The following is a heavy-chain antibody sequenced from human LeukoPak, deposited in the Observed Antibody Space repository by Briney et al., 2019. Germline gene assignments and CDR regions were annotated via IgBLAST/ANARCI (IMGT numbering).Heavy chain of an antibody. CDR3: ARSTHPGGVFYYYMDV. D-gene: IGHD3-10*01. CDR1: GYTFTGYY. Sequence: GASVKVSCKASGYTFTGYYMHWVRQAPGQGLEWMGWINPNSGGTNYAQKFQGRVTMTRDTSISTAYLQRSSLKASDTAMYYCARSTHPGGVFYYYMDVWGKGTTVTVSS. J-gene: IGHJ6*03. V-gene: IGHV1-2*02. CDR2: INPNSGGT.